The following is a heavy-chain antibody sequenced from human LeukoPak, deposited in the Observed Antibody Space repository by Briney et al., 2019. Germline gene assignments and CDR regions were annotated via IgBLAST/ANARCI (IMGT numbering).Heavy chain of an antibody. CDR2: ISYDGSNK. CDR3: ASPSYRDSSGYYSETNY. D-gene: IGHD3-22*01. CDR1: GFTFSSYA. Sequence: GGSLRLSCAASGFTFSSYAMHWVRQAPGKGLEWVAVISYDGSNKYYADSVKGRFTISRDNAKNSLYLQMNSLRAEDTAVYYCASPSYRDSSGYYSETNYWGQGTLVTVSS. J-gene: IGHJ4*02. V-gene: IGHV3-30-3*01.